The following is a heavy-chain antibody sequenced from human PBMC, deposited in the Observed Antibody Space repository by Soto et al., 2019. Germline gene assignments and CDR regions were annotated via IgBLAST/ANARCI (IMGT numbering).Heavy chain of an antibody. J-gene: IGHJ6*02. CDR3: AAGYGSSTTCRYYYCMDV. CDR1: GFTFTSSA. V-gene: IGHV1-58*01. Sequence: SVKVSCKASGFTFTSSAVQWVRQARGQRLEWIGWIVVGSGNTNYAQKFQERVTITRDMSTSTAYMELSSLRSEDTAVYYCAAGYGSSTTCRYYYCMDVWGQGTTVTVYS. D-gene: IGHD2-2*03. CDR2: IVVGSGNT.